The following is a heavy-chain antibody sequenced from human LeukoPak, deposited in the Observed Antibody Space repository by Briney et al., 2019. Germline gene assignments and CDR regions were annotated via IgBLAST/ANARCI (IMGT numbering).Heavy chain of an antibody. CDR3: ARNYYGSGSYYSPPWEQANNWSDP. D-gene: IGHD3-10*01. Sequence: ASVKVSCKASGYTFTSYAMNWVRQAPGQGLEWMGWINTNTGNPTYAQGFTGRFVFSLDTSVSTAYLQISSLKAEDTAVYYCARNYYGSGSYYSPPWEQANNWSDPWGQGTLVTVSS. J-gene: IGHJ5*02. V-gene: IGHV7-4-1*02. CDR1: GYTFTSYA. CDR2: INTNTGNP.